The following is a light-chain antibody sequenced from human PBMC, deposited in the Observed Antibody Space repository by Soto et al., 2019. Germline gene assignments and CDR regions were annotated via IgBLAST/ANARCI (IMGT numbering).Light chain of an antibody. V-gene: IGLV7-43*01. Sequence: QAVVTQAPSLTGSPGGTVTLTCSSSSGEVTSGYYPNWFQQKPGQAPRALIYSTSNQHSWTPARFSGSLLGGKAALTLSGVQPEDEAEYYCLLYYGGAHVVFGGGTKLTVL. CDR3: LLYYGGAHVV. CDR2: STS. CDR1: SGEVTSGYY. J-gene: IGLJ2*01.